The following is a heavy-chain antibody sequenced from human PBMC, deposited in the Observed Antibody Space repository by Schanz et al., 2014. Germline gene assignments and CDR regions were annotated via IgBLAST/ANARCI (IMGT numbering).Heavy chain of an antibody. CDR3: ARDNGRIPAANSFDY. CDR2: ISSDGNQQ. D-gene: IGHD1-26*01. V-gene: IGHV3-30*03. J-gene: IGHJ4*02. CDR1: GFPFNEYG. Sequence: VQLVESGGGLVQPGRSLRLSCAASGFPFNEYGMHWVRQAPGKGLEWVGVISSDGNQQYYVDSVRGRFTMSRDNSKNTVYLRMNGPRIEDTAVYFCARDNGRIPAANSFDYWGQGTLVTVSS.